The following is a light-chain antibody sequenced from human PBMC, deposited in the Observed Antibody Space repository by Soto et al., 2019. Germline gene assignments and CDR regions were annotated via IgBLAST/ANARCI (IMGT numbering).Light chain of an antibody. Sequence: VLTQSPGTLSLSPGERATLSCRATLRLSSSYFAWYQQKPGQAPRLLIYGASSRAAGIPDRFTGSGSGTEVTLTISRLEPEVFAVYFCQQHRTFGQGTKVEVK. CDR1: LRLSSSY. J-gene: IGKJ1*01. CDR3: QQHRT. V-gene: IGKV3-20*01. CDR2: GAS.